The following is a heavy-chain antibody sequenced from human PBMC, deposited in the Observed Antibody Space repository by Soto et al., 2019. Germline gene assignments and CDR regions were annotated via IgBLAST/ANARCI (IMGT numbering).Heavy chain of an antibody. J-gene: IGHJ6*02. CDR2: TYYRSKWYN. CDR1: GDSVSSNSAA. CDR3: ARSLPLGGIAARLPYSRMDV. D-gene: IGHD6-6*01. V-gene: IGHV6-1*01. Sequence: PSQTLSLTCAISGDSVSSNSAAWNWIRQSPSRGLEWLGRTYYRSKWYNDYAVSVKSRITINPDTSKNQFSLQLNSVTPEDTAVYYCARSLPLGGIAARLPYSRMDVWGQGTKVTVSS.